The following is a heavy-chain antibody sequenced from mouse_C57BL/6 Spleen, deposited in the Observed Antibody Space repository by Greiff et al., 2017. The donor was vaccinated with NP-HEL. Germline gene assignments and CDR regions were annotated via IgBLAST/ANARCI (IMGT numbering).Heavy chain of an antibody. CDR2: IDPEDGDT. CDR3: TTGAQAQDYAMDY. J-gene: IGHJ4*01. CDR1: GFNFKDYY. V-gene: IGHV14-1*01. D-gene: IGHD3-2*02. Sequence: EVQLQQSGAELVRPGASVKLSCTASGFNFKDYYMHWVKQRPEQGLEWIGRIDPEDGDTEYAPKFQGQATMTADTSSNTAYLQLSSLTSEDTAVYYCTTGAQAQDYAMDYWGQGTSVTVSS.